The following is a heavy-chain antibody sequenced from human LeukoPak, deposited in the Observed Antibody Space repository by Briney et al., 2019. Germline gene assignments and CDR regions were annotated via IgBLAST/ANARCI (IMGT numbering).Heavy chain of an antibody. D-gene: IGHD1-26*01. V-gene: IGHV3-48*04. J-gene: IGHJ3*02. CDR3: ARDPTSSWETAFDI. CDR1: GFTFDDYG. Sequence: GGSLRLSCAASGFTFDDYGMSWVRQAPGEGLEWGSYISSSSSTIYYAESVKGRFTISRDNAKNSLYLQMNSLRAEDTAVYYCARDPTSSWETAFDIWGQGTMVTVSS. CDR2: ISSSSSTI.